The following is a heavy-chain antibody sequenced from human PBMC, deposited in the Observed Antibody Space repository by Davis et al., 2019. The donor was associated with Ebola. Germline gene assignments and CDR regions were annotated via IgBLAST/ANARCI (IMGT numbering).Heavy chain of an antibody. CDR3: AKGFSMKAVAQNGYMDV. J-gene: IGHJ6*03. Sequence: PSETLSLTCVVYGGPLDDYYWSWIRQPPGKGLEWIGIFLHGGTTHSSPSLKSRVTMSTDMSKNQFSQKLTSVTAADTATYYCAKGFSMKAVAQNGYMDVWGKGTTVTVSS. CDR1: GGPLDDYY. CDR2: FLHGGTT. V-gene: IGHV4-34*01. D-gene: IGHD3-22*01.